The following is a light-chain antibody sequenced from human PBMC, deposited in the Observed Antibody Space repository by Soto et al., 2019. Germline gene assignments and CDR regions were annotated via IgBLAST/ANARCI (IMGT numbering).Light chain of an antibody. Sequence: EIVLTQSPATLSLSPGERATLSCRASQGVSRHLAWYQQKPGQAPRLLIYDASTRATGIPARFSGSGSGTDCTLTISSLEPEDCAVYYCQQRRSWPITFGQGTRLEIK. CDR2: DAS. V-gene: IGKV3-11*01. CDR1: QGVSRH. J-gene: IGKJ5*01. CDR3: QQRRSWPIT.